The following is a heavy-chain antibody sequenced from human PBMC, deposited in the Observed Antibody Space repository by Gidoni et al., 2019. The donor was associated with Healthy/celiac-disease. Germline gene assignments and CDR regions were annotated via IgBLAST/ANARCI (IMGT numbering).Heavy chain of an antibody. Sequence: EVQLVESGGGLVQPGGSLRLSCAASGFTFSSYDMHWVRQATGKGLEWVSAIGTAGDPYYPGSVKGRFTISRENAKNSLYLQMNSLIAGDTAVYYCARARRYSSSFRVGYYFDYWGQGTLVAVSS. J-gene: IGHJ4*02. CDR1: GFTFSSYD. V-gene: IGHV3-13*05. D-gene: IGHD6-6*01. CDR2: IGTAGDP. CDR3: ARARRYSSSFRVGYYFDY.